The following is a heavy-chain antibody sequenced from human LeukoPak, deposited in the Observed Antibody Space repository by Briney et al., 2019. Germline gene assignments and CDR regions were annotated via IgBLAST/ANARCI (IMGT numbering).Heavy chain of an antibody. V-gene: IGHV4-59*08. CDR1: GGSISSYW. CDR2: IFYSGST. J-gene: IGHJ3*02. D-gene: IGHD3-16*01. CDR3: ARRGGGHAFDI. Sequence: SETLSLTCTVSGGSISSYWWSWIRQPPGKGLEYIGYIFYSGSTNYNPSLKSRVTISVDASKIHFSLRLSSVTAADTAVYYCARRGGGHAFDIWGQGTMVTVSS.